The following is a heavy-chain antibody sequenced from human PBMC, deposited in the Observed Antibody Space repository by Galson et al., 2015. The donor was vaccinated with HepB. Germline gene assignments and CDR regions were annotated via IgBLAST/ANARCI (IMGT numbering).Heavy chain of an antibody. CDR1: RFVFSSYS. J-gene: IGHJ3*01. V-gene: IGHV3-48*04. CDR3: ARDQFQLSSRPYDALDL. Sequence: SLRLSCAASRFVFSSYSMNWVRQAPGKGLEWISWISSSSDSIQYADSVKGRFSVSRDNAKSSVFLQMDRLTAGDTAVYYCARDQFQLSSRPYDALDLWGQGTMVTVSS. CDR2: ISSSSDSI. D-gene: IGHD6-13*01.